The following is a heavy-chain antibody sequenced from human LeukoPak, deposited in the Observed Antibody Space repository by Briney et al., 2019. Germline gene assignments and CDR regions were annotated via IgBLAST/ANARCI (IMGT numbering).Heavy chain of an antibody. D-gene: IGHD2-2*02. Sequence: PSETLSLTCTVSGGSISSGGYSRSWIRQHPGKGLEWIGYIYYSGSTYYNPSLKSRVTISVDTSKNQFSLKLSSVTAADTAVYYCARHCSSTSCYTVPNYYYYYGMDVWGQGTTVTVSS. J-gene: IGHJ6*02. CDR2: IYYSGST. CDR1: GGSISSGGYS. V-gene: IGHV4-31*03. CDR3: ARHCSSTSCYTVPNYYYYYGMDV.